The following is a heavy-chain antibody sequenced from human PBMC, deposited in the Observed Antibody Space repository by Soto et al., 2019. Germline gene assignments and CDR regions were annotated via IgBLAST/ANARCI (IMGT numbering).Heavy chain of an antibody. D-gene: IGHD2-15*01. CDR3: ARGGYCSGGRCKPGYYYYMDV. CDR1: GGTFSSYT. CDR2: IIPILGIA. J-gene: IGHJ6*03. Sequence: QVQLVQSGAEVKKPGSSVKVSCKASGGTFSSYTISWVRQAPGQGLEWMGRIIPILGIANYAQKFQGRVTITADKSTRTAYMELSSLRSEDTAVYYCARGGYCSGGRCKPGYYYYMDVWGKGTTVTVSS. V-gene: IGHV1-69*02.